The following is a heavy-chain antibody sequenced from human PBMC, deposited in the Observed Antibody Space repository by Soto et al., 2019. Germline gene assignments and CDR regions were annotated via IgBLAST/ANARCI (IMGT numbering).Heavy chain of an antibody. CDR1: GVSMSRGGYY. Sequence: QVQLQESGPGLVKSSQTLSLTCTVSGVSMSRGGYYWSWIRHLPGRGLEWIGYIKYSGSTHANPSLKSRVTMSVDMSMNQFSLNLSSVTAADTAVYYCARDAPPFDYWGQGTRVTVSS. V-gene: IGHV4-31*03. CDR3: ARDAPPFDY. CDR2: IKYSGST. J-gene: IGHJ4*02.